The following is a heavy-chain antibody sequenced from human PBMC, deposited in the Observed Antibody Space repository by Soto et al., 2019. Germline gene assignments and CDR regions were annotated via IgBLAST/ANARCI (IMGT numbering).Heavy chain of an antibody. CDR1: VVSIGSHF. J-gene: IGHJ3*01. D-gene: IGHD2-15*01. CDR3: ARLHYTVVTALDF. V-gene: IGHV4-59*11. CDR2: IYHTVNT. Sequence: ASDTLAVPGSVSVVSIGSHFCSWIRQAPGKGPELVGYIYHTVNTKYNPALKSRVTISMDTSKNQLSLQLSSVTAADTAVYYCARLHYTVVTALDFWGQGTMVTVSS.